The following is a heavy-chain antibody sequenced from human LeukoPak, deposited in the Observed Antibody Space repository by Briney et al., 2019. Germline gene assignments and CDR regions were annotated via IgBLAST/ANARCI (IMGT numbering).Heavy chain of an antibody. CDR1: GFSISSGYY. J-gene: IGHJ4*02. V-gene: IGHV4-38-2*01. D-gene: IGHD1-1*01. CDR2: IYHSGST. Sequence: PSETLSLTCAVSGFSISSGYYWDWIRQPPGKGLEWIGSIYHSGSTYYNPSLKSRVTISVDTSKNQFSLKLSSVTAADTAVYYCARGWNWNRPYYFDYCGQGTLVTVSS. CDR3: ARGWNWNRPYYFDY.